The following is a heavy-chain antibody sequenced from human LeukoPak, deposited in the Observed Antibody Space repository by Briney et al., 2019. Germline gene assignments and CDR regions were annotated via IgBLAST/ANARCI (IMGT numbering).Heavy chain of an antibody. J-gene: IGHJ3*02. CDR3: ARGGSYLSAFDI. CDR1: GFTFTKYG. Sequence: GGSLRLSCAASGFTFTKYGMSWVRQAPGKGLEWISTISDSGAYTYYADFVKGRFTISRDNSKNTLYLQMNSLRAEDTAVYYCARGGSYLSAFDIWGQGTMVTVSS. V-gene: IGHV3-23*01. CDR2: ISDSGAYT. D-gene: IGHD1-26*01.